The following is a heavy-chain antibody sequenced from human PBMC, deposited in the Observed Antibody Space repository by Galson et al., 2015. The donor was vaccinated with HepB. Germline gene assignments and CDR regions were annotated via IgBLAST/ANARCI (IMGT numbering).Heavy chain of an antibody. CDR3: ARRYSSGFFPDY. D-gene: IGHD6-19*01. CDR2: MSYDGSMK. V-gene: IGHV3-30*04. Sequence: SLRLSCAASGFTFSQYAMHWLRQAPDKGPEWVAMMSYDGSMKEYADSVQGRFTISRDDFRNTLYLQMHSLTPEDTAIYYCARRYSSGFFPDYWGQGTLVNVSS. CDR1: GFTFSQYA. J-gene: IGHJ4*02.